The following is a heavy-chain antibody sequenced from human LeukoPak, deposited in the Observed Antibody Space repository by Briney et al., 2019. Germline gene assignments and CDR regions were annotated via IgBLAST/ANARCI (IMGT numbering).Heavy chain of an antibody. D-gene: IGHD6-13*01. CDR3: AREIAAAGRSLGAFDI. CDR2: INPNSGGT. Sequence: GASVKVSCKASGYTFTGYYMHWVRQAPGQGLEWMGWINPNSGGTNYAQKFQGRVTMTRDTSISTAYMELGRLRSDDTAVYYCAREIAAAGRSLGAFDIWGQGTMVTVSS. CDR1: GYTFTGYY. V-gene: IGHV1-2*02. J-gene: IGHJ3*02.